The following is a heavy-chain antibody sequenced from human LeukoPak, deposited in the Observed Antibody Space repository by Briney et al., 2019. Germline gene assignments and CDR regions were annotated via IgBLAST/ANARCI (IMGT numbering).Heavy chain of an antibody. CDR1: GGSISSSYYY. CDR3: ARGTGTIGDFDS. CDR2: MFYSGST. Sequence: PSETLSLTCTVSGGSISSSYYYWGWIRQPPGKGLEWIGTMFYSGSTYYNTSLKSRVTISVDTSKNQFSLKLSSVTAADTAVYYCARGTGTIGDFDSWGQGTLVTVSS. D-gene: IGHD1-7*01. J-gene: IGHJ4*02. V-gene: IGHV4-39*01.